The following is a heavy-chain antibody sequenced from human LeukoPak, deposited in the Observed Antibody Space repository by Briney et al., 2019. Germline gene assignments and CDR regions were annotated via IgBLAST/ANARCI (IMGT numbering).Heavy chain of an antibody. D-gene: IGHD4-17*01. CDR2: IKQDGSEK. CDR3: ARARRDYGRSFDY. J-gene: IGHJ4*02. CDR1: GFTFSTYW. Sequence: GGSLRLSCAASGFTFSTYWMTWVRQAPGKGLEWVANIKQDGSEKYYVDSVKGRFTISRDNAKKSMYLQMNSLRAEDTAVYYCARARRDYGRSFDYWGQGTLVTVSS. V-gene: IGHV3-7*01.